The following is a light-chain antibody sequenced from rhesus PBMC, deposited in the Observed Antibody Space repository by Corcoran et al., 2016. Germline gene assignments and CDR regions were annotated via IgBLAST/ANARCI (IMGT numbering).Light chain of an antibody. CDR3: YQQSSGYS. CDR2: GAS. V-gene: IGKV3-10*01. CDR1: QSVSSS. Sequence: QVILTQSPATLSLSPGERATLSCRASQSVSSSLAWYQQKPGQAPRLLLNGASSRATGIPDRFSGSGSGTDCTLTISSLEPEDVGVYHCYQQSSGYSFGQGTKVEIK. J-gene: IGKJ2*01.